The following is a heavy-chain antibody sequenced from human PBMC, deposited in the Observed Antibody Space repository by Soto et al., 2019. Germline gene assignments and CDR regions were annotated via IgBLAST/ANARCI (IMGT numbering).Heavy chain of an antibody. J-gene: IGHJ4*02. V-gene: IGHV3-33*01. CDR1: GFTFSSYG. Sequence: QVQLVESGGGVVQPGRSLRLSCAASGFTFSSYGMHWVRQAPGKGLEWVAVIWYDGSNKYYADSVKGRFTISRDNSKNTLYLQMNSLRAEDTAVYYCARSAGTAMGNRGGFDYWGQGTLVTVSS. CDR3: ARSAGTAMGNRGGFDY. CDR2: IWYDGSNK. D-gene: IGHD5-18*01.